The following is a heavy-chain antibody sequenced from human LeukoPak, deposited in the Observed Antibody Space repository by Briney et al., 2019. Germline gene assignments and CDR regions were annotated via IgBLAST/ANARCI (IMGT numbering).Heavy chain of an antibody. CDR3: ARTGDYAGSSYYYYMDV. CDR1: GGTFSSYA. D-gene: IGHD4-17*01. CDR2: IIPIFGTA. J-gene: IGHJ6*03. Sequence: SVKVSCKASGGTFSSYAISWVRQAPGQGLEWVGGIIPIFGTANYAQKFQGRVTITTDESTSTAYMGLSSLRSEDTAVYYCARTGDYAGSSYYYYMDVWGKGTTVTVSS. V-gene: IGHV1-69*05.